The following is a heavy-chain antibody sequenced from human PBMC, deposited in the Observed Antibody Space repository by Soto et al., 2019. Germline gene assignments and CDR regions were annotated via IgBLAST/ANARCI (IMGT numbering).Heavy chain of an antibody. CDR1: GFTFSSYA. CDR3: ARDYWNYVSAFDI. D-gene: IGHD1-7*01. CDR2: IWNDGTNK. V-gene: IGHV3-33*01. J-gene: IGHJ3*02. Sequence: QVQLVESGGGVVQPGRSLRLSCAASGFTFSSYAMHWVRQAPGKGLEWVAVIWNDGTNKYYADSVKGRFTISRDNSKTTLYLQMNSLRAEDTAVYYCARDYWNYVSAFDIWGQGTMVTVSS.